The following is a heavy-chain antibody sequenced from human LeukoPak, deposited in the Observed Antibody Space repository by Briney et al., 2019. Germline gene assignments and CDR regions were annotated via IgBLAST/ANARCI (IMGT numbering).Heavy chain of an antibody. D-gene: IGHD5-12*01. CDR3: ARGGISGYVY. V-gene: IGHV4-34*01. CDR2: IKHSGST. Sequence: SETLSLTCAVYGGSFSGYYWSWIRQPPGKGLEWIGEIKHSGSTNYNPSLKSRVTISVDTSKNQFSLKLSSVTAADTAVYYCARGGISGYVYWGQGTLVTVSS. CDR1: GGSFSGYY. J-gene: IGHJ4*02.